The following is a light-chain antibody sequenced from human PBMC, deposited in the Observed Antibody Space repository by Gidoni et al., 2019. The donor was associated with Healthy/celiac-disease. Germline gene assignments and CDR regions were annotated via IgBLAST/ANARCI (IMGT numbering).Light chain of an antibody. CDR1: QSISSW. J-gene: IGKJ2*01. CDR3: QQYNSYPYT. CDR2: DAS. Sequence: GDRVTITCRASQSISSWLAWYQQKPGKAPKLLIYDASSLESGVPSRFSGSGSGTEFTLTISSLQPDDFATYYCQQYNSYPYTFGLGTKLEIK. V-gene: IGKV1-5*01.